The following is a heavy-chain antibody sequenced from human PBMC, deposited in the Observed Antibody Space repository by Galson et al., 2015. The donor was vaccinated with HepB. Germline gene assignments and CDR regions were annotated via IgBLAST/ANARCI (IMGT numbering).Heavy chain of an antibody. D-gene: IGHD2-2*01. CDR3: ARQGGPAAPSYNAFDI. CDR2: IYYSGST. CDR1: GGSISTSSYY. Sequence: LSLTCTVSGGSISTSSYYWGWIRQPPGKGLEWIGSIYYSGSTSYNSSLKSRVTISVDTSKNQFSLKLSSVTAADTAVYYRARQGGPAAPSYNAFDIWGQGTMVTVSS. J-gene: IGHJ3*02. V-gene: IGHV4-39*01.